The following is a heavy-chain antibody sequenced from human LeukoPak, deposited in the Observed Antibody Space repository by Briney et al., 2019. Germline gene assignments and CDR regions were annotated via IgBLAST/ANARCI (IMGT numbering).Heavy chain of an antibody. CDR2: ISGSGGST. CDR1: GFTFSSYA. V-gene: IGHV3-23*01. J-gene: IGHJ4*02. Sequence: PGGSLRLSCAASGFTFSSYAMSWVRQAPGKGLEWVSAISGSGGSTYYADSVKGRFTISRDNSKNTLYLQMNILRAEDTALYSCATHTHKAYFDHWGQGTLVTVSS. CDR3: ATHTHKAYFDH.